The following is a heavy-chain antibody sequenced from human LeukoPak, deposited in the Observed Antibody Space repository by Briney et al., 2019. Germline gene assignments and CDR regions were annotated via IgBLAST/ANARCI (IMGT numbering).Heavy chain of an antibody. CDR1: GGTFSSYA. CDR3: ARDHHMVRGVSGFDP. V-gene: IGHV1-2*02. Sequence: ASVKVSCKASGGTFSSYAISWVRQAPGQGLEWMGWINPNSGGTNYAQKFQGRVTMTRDTSISTAYMELSRLRSDDTAVYYCARDHHMVRGVSGFDPWGQGTLVTVSS. CDR2: INPNSGGT. J-gene: IGHJ5*02. D-gene: IGHD3-10*01.